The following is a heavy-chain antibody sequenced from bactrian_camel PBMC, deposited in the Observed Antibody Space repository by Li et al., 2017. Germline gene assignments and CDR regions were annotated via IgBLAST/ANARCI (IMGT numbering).Heavy chain of an antibody. D-gene: IGHD2*01. V-gene: IGHV3S1*01. J-gene: IGHJ6*01. Sequence: HVQLVESGGTLVHPGGSLRLSCAASGFAFSDYWMSWVRQTPGKGLEWVSAINRDGGNPGYADSVKGRFTISQDNAKNTLYLQMNSLKPEDTAMYYCAADWSHHYTVEGYYLLAIVGYWGQGTQ. CDR2: INRDGGNP. CDR3: AADWSHHYTVEGYYLLAIVGY. CDR1: GFAFSDYW.